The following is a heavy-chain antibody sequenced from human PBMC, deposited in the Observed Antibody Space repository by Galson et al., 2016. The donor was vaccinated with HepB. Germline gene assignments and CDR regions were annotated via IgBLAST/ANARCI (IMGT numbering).Heavy chain of an antibody. CDR3: ARDLSGRYDN. CDR2: INEDGSTT. V-gene: IGHV3-74*01. CDR1: GFTFSSYW. D-gene: IGHD1-26*01. J-gene: IGHJ4*02. Sequence: ASGFTFSSYWMHWVRQAPGKGLVWVSRINEDGSTTNYADSVKGRSTIPRDNAKNTLYLQTNSLSDEDTAVYYCARDLSGRYDNWGQGTLVTVSS.